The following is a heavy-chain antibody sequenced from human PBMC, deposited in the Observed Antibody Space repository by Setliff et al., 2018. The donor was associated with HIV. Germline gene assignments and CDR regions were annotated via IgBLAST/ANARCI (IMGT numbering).Heavy chain of an antibody. CDR2: MNTDGSVK. CDR1: GFTFSSYA. V-gene: IGHV3-7*01. Sequence: GGSLRLSCAASGFTFSSYAMSWVRQAPGKGLEWVASMNTDGSVKYHVDSARGRFTISRDNTKNSLYLQMNSLRVEDTAVNYCARDLRNWSGGNLDSWGQGILVTVSS. J-gene: IGHJ4*02. CDR3: ARDLRNWSGGNLDS. D-gene: IGHD1-26*01.